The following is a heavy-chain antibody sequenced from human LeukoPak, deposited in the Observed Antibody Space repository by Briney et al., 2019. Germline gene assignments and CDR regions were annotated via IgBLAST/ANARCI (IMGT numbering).Heavy chain of an antibody. CDR2: ICGSGAST. V-gene: IGHV3-23*01. CDR1: GFTFSSYA. CDR3: AKDPRFGAVITNDFDY. J-gene: IGHJ4*02. Sequence: GGSLRLSCAASGFTFSSYARSWVRQAPGKGLEWVSCICGSGASTYYAYSVNGRFTISRTNSKNTLYLQMNSLRAEDTAVYYCAKDPRFGAVITNDFDYWGQGTLVIVSS. D-gene: IGHD3-3*01.